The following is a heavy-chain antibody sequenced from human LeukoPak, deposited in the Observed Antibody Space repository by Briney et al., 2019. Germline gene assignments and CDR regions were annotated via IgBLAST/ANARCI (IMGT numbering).Heavy chain of an antibody. CDR2: INPDSGGT. CDR1: GYTFTGYY. V-gene: IGHV1-2*02. J-gene: IGHJ4*02. D-gene: IGHD6-13*01. CDR3: ASVRNSSSWTYYFDS. Sequence: GASVKVSCKASGYTFTGYYMHWVRQAPGQGLEWMGWINPDSGGTDYSQKFQGRVTMTRDTSISTGYMELSRLRSDDTAVYYCASVRNSSSWTYYFDSWGQGTLVTVSS.